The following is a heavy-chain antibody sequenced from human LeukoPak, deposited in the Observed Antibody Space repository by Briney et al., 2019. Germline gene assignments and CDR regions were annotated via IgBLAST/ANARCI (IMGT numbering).Heavy chain of an antibody. Sequence: SETLSLTCAVYGGSFSGYYWSWIRQPPGKGLEWIGKINHSGSTNYNPSLKSRVTISVDTSKNQFSLKLSSVTAADTAVYYCARGVAGTYYYYGMDVWGQGTTVTVSS. CDR1: GGSFSGYY. CDR3: ARGVAGTYYYYGMDV. D-gene: IGHD2-15*01. J-gene: IGHJ6*02. CDR2: INHSGST. V-gene: IGHV4-34*01.